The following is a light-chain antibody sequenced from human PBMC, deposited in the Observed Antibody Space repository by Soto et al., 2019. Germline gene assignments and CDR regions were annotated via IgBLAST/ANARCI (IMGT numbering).Light chain of an antibody. CDR2: KAS. Sequence: DIQMTQSPSTLSASVGDRVTITCRASQSISTWLAWYQQKPGKAPKVLIYKASSLETGVPPRFSGSGSGTEFTLTISSLQPGDFATYYCQQYDSDPSTVGQGTKLEIK. J-gene: IGKJ2*01. CDR3: QQYDSDPST. CDR1: QSISTW. V-gene: IGKV1-5*03.